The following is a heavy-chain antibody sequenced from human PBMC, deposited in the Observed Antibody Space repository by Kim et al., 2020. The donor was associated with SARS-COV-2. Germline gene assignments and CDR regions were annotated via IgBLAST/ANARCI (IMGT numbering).Heavy chain of an antibody. D-gene: IGHD3-22*01. J-gene: IGHJ4*02. CDR3: AKGYDSS. Sequence: VGNEKHYVDSVKGRFTIARDNAQNSLYLQMNNLRAEDTAVYYCAKGYDSSGGQGTLVTVSS. CDR2: VGNEK. V-gene: IGHV3-7*01.